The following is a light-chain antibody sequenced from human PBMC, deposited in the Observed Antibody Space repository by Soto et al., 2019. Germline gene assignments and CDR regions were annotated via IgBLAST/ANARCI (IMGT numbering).Light chain of an antibody. J-gene: IGLJ2*01. Sequence: QSALTQPASVSGSPGQSITISCTGTSSDVGDYNYVSWYQQHPGKAPKLIIYEVSNRPSGVSNRFSGSKSGNTASLTISGLQAEDEADYYCSSYTRSSTLFGGGTKLTVL. V-gene: IGLV2-14*01. CDR3: SSYTRSSTL. CDR1: SSDVGDYNY. CDR2: EVS.